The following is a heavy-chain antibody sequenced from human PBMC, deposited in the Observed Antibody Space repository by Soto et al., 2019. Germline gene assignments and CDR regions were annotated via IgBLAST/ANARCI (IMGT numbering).Heavy chain of an antibody. CDR2: ISGSGGNT. Sequence: GGSLRLSCAASGYTFSSYVMSWVRQAPGKGLEWVSAISGSGGNTYYADSVKGRFTISRDNSKNTLFLQMNSLRAEDTALYFCAKEMGDYYDSSGSWFDPWGQGTLVTVSS. V-gene: IGHV3-23*01. D-gene: IGHD3-22*01. CDR3: AKEMGDYYDSSGSWFDP. J-gene: IGHJ5*02. CDR1: GYTFSSYV.